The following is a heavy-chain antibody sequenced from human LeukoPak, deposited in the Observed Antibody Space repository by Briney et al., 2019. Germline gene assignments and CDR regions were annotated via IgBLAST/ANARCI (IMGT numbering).Heavy chain of an antibody. V-gene: IGHV4-34*01. CDR3: ARGLVVAATNCFFDY. J-gene: IGHJ4*02. D-gene: IGHD2-15*01. CDR1: GGSFSGYY. CDR2: INHSGST. Sequence: SETLSLTCAVYGGSFSGYYWSWIRQPPGRGLEWIGEINHSGSTNYNPSLKSRVTISVDTSKNQFSLKLSSVTAADTAVYYCARGLVVAATNCFFDYWGQGTLVTVSS.